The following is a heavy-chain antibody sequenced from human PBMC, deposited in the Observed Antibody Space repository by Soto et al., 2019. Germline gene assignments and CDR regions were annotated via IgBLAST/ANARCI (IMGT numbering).Heavy chain of an antibody. CDR3: ARSRYYFDY. Sequence: QVHLVQSGGEVKKPGASVKVSCKASGYTLKNYGIGWVRQAPGLGPEWVGWIKGDNGDTKYAEKLQGRVTLTTDTSTSTAYMELRNLRSDDTAFYYCARSRYYFDYWGQGTLVTFSS. CDR1: GYTLKNYG. V-gene: IGHV1-18*01. CDR2: IKGDNGDT. J-gene: IGHJ4*02.